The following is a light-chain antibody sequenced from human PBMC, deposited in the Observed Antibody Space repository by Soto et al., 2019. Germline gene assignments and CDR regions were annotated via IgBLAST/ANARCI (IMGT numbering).Light chain of an antibody. Sequence: IVLTQSPATLSLSPGKRATLSCRASQNISSYLIWYQQKPGQAPRLLMYEASNRATGIPARFSGGGSGTDFTLTISSLEPEDFAVYYCQQRSDWPWTFGQGTKVDI. CDR2: EAS. V-gene: IGKV3-11*01. CDR3: QQRSDWPWT. CDR1: QNISSY. J-gene: IGKJ1*01.